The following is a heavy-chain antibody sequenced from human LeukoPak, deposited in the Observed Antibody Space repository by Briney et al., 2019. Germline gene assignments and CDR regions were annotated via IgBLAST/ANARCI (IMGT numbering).Heavy chain of an antibody. V-gene: IGHV3-15*01. CDR1: GFTFNNAW. CDR2: IKNKRDGGTT. J-gene: IGHJ4*02. Sequence: GFTFNNAWNRWGRQAPGKGLEWGGRIKNKRDGGTTDYGAPVKGRFTFSRDDSKNTVYLQMNSLKSEDTAVYYCTTDLLDYWGQGTLVTVSS. CDR3: TTDLLDY.